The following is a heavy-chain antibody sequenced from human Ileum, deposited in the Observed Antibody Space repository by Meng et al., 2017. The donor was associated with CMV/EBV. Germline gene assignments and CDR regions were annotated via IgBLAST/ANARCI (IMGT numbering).Heavy chain of an antibody. CDR2: ISPSSGRA. J-gene: IGHJ3*01. D-gene: IGHD2-15*01. V-gene: IGHV1-46*01. Sequence: ASVKVSCKASGYTFTSYHVHWVRQAPGRGLEWMGIISPSSGRATYAQRFQERISLTRDTSTNTVYMAMTSLTSDDTATYFCTRGGWWAHDAFDVWGQGTMVTVSS. CDR1: GYTFTSYH. CDR3: TRGGWWAHDAFDV.